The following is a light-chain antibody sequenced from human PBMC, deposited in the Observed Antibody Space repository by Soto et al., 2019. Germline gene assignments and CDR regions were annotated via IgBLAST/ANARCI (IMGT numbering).Light chain of an antibody. CDR1: SSNIGAGYD. Sequence: QSVLTQPPSVSGAPGQRVTISCTGSSSNIGAGYDVHWYQQLPGTAPKLLIYGNSNRPSGAPDRFSGSKSGTSASLAITGLQAEDEAGYYCQSYDSSLSGSAVFGTGTKVTVL. CDR3: QSYDSSLSGSAV. J-gene: IGLJ1*01. CDR2: GNS. V-gene: IGLV1-40*01.